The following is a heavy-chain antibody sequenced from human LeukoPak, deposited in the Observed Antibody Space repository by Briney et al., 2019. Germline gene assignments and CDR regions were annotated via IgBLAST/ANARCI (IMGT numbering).Heavy chain of an antibody. CDR2: INPSGGST. J-gene: IGHJ4*02. CDR3: ARDRAAGGWLQSAFDY. CDR1: GYTFTSYY. V-gene: IGHV1-46*01. Sequence: ASVKVSCKASGYTFTSYYMHWVRQAPGQGLEWMGIINPSGGSTSYAQKFQGRVTMTRDMSTSTVYMELSSLRSEDTAVYYCARDRAAGGWLQSAFDYWGQGTLVTVSS. D-gene: IGHD5-24*01.